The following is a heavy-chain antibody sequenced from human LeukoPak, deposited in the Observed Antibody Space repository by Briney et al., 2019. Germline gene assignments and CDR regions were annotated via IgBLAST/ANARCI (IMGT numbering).Heavy chain of an antibody. V-gene: IGHV5-51*01. Sequence: GESLKISCEGLGYSFSTYWSAWVRQRPGKGLEWMGIIYPDGSETRYDPSFEGQVTISADRSTSTAYLQWSSLRASDTAMYYCARASRDGYNQNFDHWGQGTLVTVPS. J-gene: IGHJ4*02. CDR2: IYPDGSET. CDR3: ARASRDGYNQNFDH. D-gene: IGHD5-24*01. CDR1: GYSFSTYW.